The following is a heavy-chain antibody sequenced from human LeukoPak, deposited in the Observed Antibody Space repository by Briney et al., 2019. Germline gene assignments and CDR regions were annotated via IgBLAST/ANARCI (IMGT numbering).Heavy chain of an antibody. Sequence: ASVKVSCKTSGYTFTDYEITWVRQAPGQGLEWMGRVSPYNGNTYYSQRFQDRVTITTDPSTGTAYMDLRNLRTDDTAMYYCARNGRVRRVVKDLFEYWGQGTLVAVSS. CDR2: VSPYNGNT. V-gene: IGHV1-18*01. CDR3: ARNGRVRRVVKDLFEY. J-gene: IGHJ4*02. CDR1: GYTFTDYE. D-gene: IGHD3-10*01.